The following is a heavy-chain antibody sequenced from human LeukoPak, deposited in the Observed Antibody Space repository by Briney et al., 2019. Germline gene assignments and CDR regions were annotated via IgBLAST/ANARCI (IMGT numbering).Heavy chain of an antibody. CDR1: GFTFSNYG. V-gene: IGHV3-30*02. D-gene: IGHD3-22*01. CDR2: IRYDGSDK. J-gene: IGHJ4*02. CDR3: AKDYRTYYYDSSGYYFGY. Sequence: GGSLRLSCAASGFTFSNYGMHWVRQAPGKGLEWVAFIRYDGSDKYYADSVKGRFTISRDNSKNTLYLQMNSLRAEDTAVYYCAKDYRTYYYDSSGYYFGYWGQGTLVTVSS.